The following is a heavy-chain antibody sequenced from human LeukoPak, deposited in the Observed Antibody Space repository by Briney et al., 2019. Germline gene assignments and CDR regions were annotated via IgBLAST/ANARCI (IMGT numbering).Heavy chain of an antibody. V-gene: IGHV1-69*13. CDR1: GGTFGSYA. D-gene: IGHD1-26*01. Sequence: SVKVSCKASGGTFGSYAISWVRQAPGQALEWKGGIIPIFGTANCAQKFQGRVTITADESTSTAYMELSSLRSEDTAVYYCARDGHRSGSYPDYWGQGTLVTVSS. J-gene: IGHJ4*02. CDR2: IIPIFGTA. CDR3: ARDGHRSGSYPDY.